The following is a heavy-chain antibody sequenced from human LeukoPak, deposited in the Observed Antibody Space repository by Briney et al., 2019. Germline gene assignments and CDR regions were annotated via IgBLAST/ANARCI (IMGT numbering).Heavy chain of an antibody. CDR3: AKSQSLLSLGGPFDS. Sequence: PGGSLRLSCEASGFIFSSYGMIWVRQAQGKGLEWVSVISGRGGATYSADSVKGRLTISRDNSKNTLYLHMNSLRAEDTAIYYCAKSQSLLSLGGPFDSWGQGTLVTVSS. CDR1: GFIFSSYG. V-gene: IGHV3-23*01. D-gene: IGHD3-16*01. CDR2: ISGRGGAT. J-gene: IGHJ4*02.